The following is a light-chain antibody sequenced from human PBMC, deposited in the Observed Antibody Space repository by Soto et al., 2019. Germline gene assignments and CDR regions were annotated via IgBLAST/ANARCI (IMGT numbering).Light chain of an antibody. CDR2: ESS. V-gene: IGKV3-20*01. CDR1: QNVANY. J-gene: IGKJ1*01. CDR3: QQYGSSPTT. Sequence: EIVMTQSPATLSLSPGERATLSCRASQNVANYLDWYQQKPGQAPRLLIYESSIRDTGIPDRFSGSGSGTDFTLTINRLEPEDFAVYHCQQYGSSPTTFAQGTKVDI.